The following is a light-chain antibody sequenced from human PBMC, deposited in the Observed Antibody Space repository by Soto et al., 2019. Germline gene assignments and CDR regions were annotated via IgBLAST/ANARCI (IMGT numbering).Light chain of an antibody. J-gene: IGKJ1*01. CDR3: QHYNSYSEA. V-gene: IGKV1-5*03. Sequence: DIQMTQSPSTLSASVGDRVTITCRASQSISSWLAWYQQKTGKAPKLLIYKASSLESGVPSRFSGSGSGTEFTLTISSLQTDDFATYYCQHYNSYSEAFGQGTKVDIK. CDR1: QSISSW. CDR2: KAS.